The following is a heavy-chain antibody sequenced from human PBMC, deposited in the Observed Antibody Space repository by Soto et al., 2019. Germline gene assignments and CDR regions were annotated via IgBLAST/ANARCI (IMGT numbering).Heavy chain of an antibody. D-gene: IGHD5-12*01. CDR3: ARDNGYSGPLDY. V-gene: IGHV3-48*01. J-gene: IGHJ4*02. CDR2: ISSSSSTI. Sequence: PGGSLRLSCAASAFTFKNHWMHWVRQAPGKGLEWVSYISSSSSTIYYADSVKGRFTISRDNSKNTLYLQMNSLRAEDTAVYYCARDNGYSGPLDYWGQGTLVTVSS. CDR1: AFTFKNHW.